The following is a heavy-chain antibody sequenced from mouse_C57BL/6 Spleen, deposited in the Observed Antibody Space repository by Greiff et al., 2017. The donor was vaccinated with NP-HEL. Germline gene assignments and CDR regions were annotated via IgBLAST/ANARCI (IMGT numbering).Heavy chain of an antibody. V-gene: IGHV1-47*01. CDR3: ARGCYDGYLSYFDY. Sequence: VQLQQSGAELVKPGASVKMSCKASGYTFTTYPIEWMKQNHGKSLEWIGNFHPYNDDTKYNEKLKGKATLTVEKSSSTVYLELSLLTSDDSAFYYCARGCYDGYLSYFDYWGQGTTLTVSS. D-gene: IGHD2-3*01. CDR1: GYTFTTYP. J-gene: IGHJ2*01. CDR2: FHPYNDDT.